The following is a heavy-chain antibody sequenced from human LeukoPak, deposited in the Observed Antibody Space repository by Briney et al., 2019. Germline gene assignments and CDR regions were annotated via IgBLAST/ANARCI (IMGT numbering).Heavy chain of an antibody. V-gene: IGHV4-59*01. CDR2: IYYSGST. CDR3: ARDSDWYDAFDI. D-gene: IGHD2-21*01. Sequence: PSETLSLTCTVSGGSISSYYWSWIRQPPGKGLEGIGYIYYSGSTNYNPSLKSRVTISVDTSKNQFSLKLSSVTAADTAVYYCARDSDWYDAFDIWGQGTMVTVSS. CDR1: GGSISSYY. J-gene: IGHJ3*02.